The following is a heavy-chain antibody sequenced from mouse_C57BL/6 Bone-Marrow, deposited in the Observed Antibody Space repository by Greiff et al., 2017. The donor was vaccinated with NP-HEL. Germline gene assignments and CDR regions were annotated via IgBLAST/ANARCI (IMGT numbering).Heavy chain of an antibody. Sequence: VQLQQPGAELVKPGASVKLSCKASGYTFTSYWMHWVKQRPGQGLEWIGMIHPNSGSTNYNEKFKSKATLTVDKSSSTAYMQRSSLTSEDSAVYYCARWFWYYFDYWGQGTTLTVSS. V-gene: IGHV1-64*01. CDR1: GYTFTSYW. J-gene: IGHJ2*01. CDR2: IHPNSGST. D-gene: IGHD2-2*01. CDR3: ARWFWYYFDY.